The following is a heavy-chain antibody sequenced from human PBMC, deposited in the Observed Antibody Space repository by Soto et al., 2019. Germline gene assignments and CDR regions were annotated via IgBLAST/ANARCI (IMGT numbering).Heavy chain of an antibody. D-gene: IGHD6-19*01. CDR2: IKRKRDGGTT. CDR1: GFTFNNAW. CDR3: AADSVTGTPFDY. V-gene: IGHV3-15*07. Sequence: GGSLILSCAASGFTFNNAWMNWVRQAPGKGLEWVGRIKRKRDGGTTDYAAPVKGRFTISRDDSKNTLYLQMNGLKIEDTAMYYCAADSVTGTPFDYWGQGTLVTVSS. J-gene: IGHJ4*02.